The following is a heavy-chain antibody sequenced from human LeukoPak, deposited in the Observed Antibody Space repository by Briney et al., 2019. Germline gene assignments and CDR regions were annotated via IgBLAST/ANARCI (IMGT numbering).Heavy chain of an antibody. Sequence: PSETLSLTCAVYGGSFSGYYWSWIRQPPGKGLEWIGSIYYSGSTYYNPSLKSRVTISVDTSKNQFSLKLSSVTAADTAVYYCARVVVAAVAGYYFDYWGQGTLVTVSS. V-gene: IGHV4-34*01. CDR1: GGSFSGYY. J-gene: IGHJ4*02. D-gene: IGHD6-19*01. CDR3: ARVVVAAVAGYYFDY. CDR2: IYYSGST.